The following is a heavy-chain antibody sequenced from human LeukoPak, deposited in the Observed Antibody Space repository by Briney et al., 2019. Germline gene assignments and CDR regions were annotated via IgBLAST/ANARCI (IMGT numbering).Heavy chain of an antibody. D-gene: IGHD6-13*01. CDR1: GASIRNYY. Sequence: SETLSLTCTVSGASIRNYYWSWIRQSPGKGLEWIAYIYYSGSTNYNPPLESRVAMSVDTSKNQFSLRLSSVTAADTAIYYCARRYSSSWYVGFFDPWGQGTLVTVSS. CDR3: ARRYSSSWYVGFFDP. J-gene: IGHJ5*02. CDR2: IYYSGST. V-gene: IGHV4-59*08.